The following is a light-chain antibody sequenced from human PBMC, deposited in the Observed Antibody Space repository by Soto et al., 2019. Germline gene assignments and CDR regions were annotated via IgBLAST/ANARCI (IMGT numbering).Light chain of an antibody. CDR3: QQYGSSPWT. CDR2: GAS. V-gene: IGKV3-20*01. CDR1: QSVSSNY. Sequence: EIVLTQSPGTLSLSPGERATLSCRASQSVSSNYLAWYQQKPGQAPRPLIYGASSRATGIPDRFSGSGAGTDFTLTISRLDSEDFAVYYCQQYGSSPWTFGQGTKVEIK. J-gene: IGKJ1*01.